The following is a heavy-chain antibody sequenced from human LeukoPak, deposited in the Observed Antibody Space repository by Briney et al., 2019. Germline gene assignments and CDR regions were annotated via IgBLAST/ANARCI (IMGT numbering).Heavy chain of an antibody. Sequence: GGSLRLSCAASGFTFSSYGMHWVRQAPGKGLEWVAVIWYDGSNKYYADSVKGRFTISRDNSKNTLYLQMNSLRAEDTAVYYCARDGPRLEGYGSGSYESPPDYWGQGTLVTVSS. CDR1: GFTFSSYG. V-gene: IGHV3-33*01. CDR2: IWYDGSNK. D-gene: IGHD3-10*01. CDR3: ARDGPRLEGYGSGSYESPPDY. J-gene: IGHJ4*02.